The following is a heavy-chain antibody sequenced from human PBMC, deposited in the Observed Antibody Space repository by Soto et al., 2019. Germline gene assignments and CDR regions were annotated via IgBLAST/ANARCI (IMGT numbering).Heavy chain of an antibody. Sequence: QVQLVESGGGVVQPGTSLRLSCAASGFTISTHVMHWVRQAPGKGLEWVANIWYDGSNRFYAYSVKGRFTISKANATNPLSLPMSRLRAEDTAMYYCAAATTWNFHFHYWGQGTQVTVSS. CDR3: AAATTWNFHFHY. CDR1: GFTISTHV. V-gene: IGHV3-33*02. J-gene: IGHJ4*02. D-gene: IGHD1-7*01. CDR2: IWYDGSNR.